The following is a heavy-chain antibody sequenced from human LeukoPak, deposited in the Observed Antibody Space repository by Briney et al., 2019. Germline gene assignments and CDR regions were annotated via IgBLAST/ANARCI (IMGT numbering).Heavy chain of an antibody. V-gene: IGHV4-4*07. J-gene: IGHJ4*02. D-gene: IGHD1-26*01. CDR1: GGSISSYY. CDR3: ANMPQLEPQLGV. CDR2: IYTSGST. Sequence: SETLSLTCTVSGGSISSYYWSWIRQPAGKGLEWIGRIYTSGSTNYNPSLKSRVTMSVDTSKNQFSLKLSSVTAADTAVYCANMPQLEPQLGVWGQGTLVTVSS.